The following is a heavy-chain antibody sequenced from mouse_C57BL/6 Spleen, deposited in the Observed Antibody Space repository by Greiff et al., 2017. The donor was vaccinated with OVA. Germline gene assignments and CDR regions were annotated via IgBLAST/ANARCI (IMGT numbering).Heavy chain of an antibody. CDR1: GYTFTGYW. Sequence: QVQLQQSGAELMKPGASVKLSCKASGYTFTGYWIEWVKQRPGHGLEWIGDIFPGSGRTNYNEKFKGKATFTADTSSNTVYMQLSSLTSEDSAIYYCARELRYYAMDYWGQGTSVTVSS. V-gene: IGHV1-9*01. J-gene: IGHJ4*01. CDR2: IFPGSGRT. CDR3: ARELRYYAMDY. D-gene: IGHD1-1*01.